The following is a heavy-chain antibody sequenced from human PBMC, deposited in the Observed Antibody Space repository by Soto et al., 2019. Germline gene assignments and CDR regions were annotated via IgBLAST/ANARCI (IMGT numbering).Heavy chain of an antibody. J-gene: IGHJ5*02. CDR1: GYTFTSYG. D-gene: IGHD2-8*02. Sequence: QVQLVQSGAEVKKPGASVKVSCKASGYTFTSYGISWVRQAPGQGLEWMGWISAYNGNTNYAQKLQGRVTMTTATSPGTGYTELRSLRSDEAAVYCCARDGGVQARFDPWGQGTLVTVSS. CDR3: ARDGGVQARFDP. CDR2: ISAYNGNT. V-gene: IGHV1-18*01.